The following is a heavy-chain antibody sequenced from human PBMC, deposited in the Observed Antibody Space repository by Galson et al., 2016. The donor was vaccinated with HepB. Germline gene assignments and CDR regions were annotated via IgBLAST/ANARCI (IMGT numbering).Heavy chain of an antibody. J-gene: IGHJ4*02. D-gene: IGHD2-15*01. V-gene: IGHV1-3*01. CDR1: GYTFTSYA. CDR2: INAGNGNT. CDR3: ARVKRYGSGGSCYSRVYFDD. Sequence: SVKVSCKASGYTFTSYALHWVRQAPGQRLEWMGWINAGNGNTKYSQKFQGRVTITRDTSASTVYMKLSSLRSEETAVYYCARVKRYGSGGSCYSRVYFDDWGQGTLVTVSS.